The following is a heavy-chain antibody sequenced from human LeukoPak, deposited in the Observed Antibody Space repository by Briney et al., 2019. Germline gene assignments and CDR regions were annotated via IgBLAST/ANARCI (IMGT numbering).Heavy chain of an antibody. CDR3: AKGGTYYYDSSGYYPFKG. Sequence: PGGSLRLSCAASGFTFDDYAMHCVRQAPGKGLEWVSGISWNSGSIGYADSVKGRFTISRDNAKNSLYLQMNSLSAEDTALYYCAKGGTYYYDSSGYYPFKGWGQGTLVTVSS. J-gene: IGHJ4*02. CDR2: ISWNSGSI. D-gene: IGHD3-22*01. CDR1: GFTFDDYA. V-gene: IGHV3-9*01.